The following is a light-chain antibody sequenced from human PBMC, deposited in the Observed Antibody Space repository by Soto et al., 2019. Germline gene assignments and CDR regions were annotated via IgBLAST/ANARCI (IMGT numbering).Light chain of an antibody. CDR1: SSDVGGYNY. V-gene: IGLV2-11*01. CDR3: CAFAYSRVV. Sequence: QSVLTQPRSVSGSPGQSVTISCTGTSSDVGGYNYVSWYQQHPGKAPKLMIYDVSKRPSGVPDRFSGSKSGNTASLTISGLQAEDEADYYCCAFAYSRVVFGGGTKVTVL. J-gene: IGLJ3*02. CDR2: DVS.